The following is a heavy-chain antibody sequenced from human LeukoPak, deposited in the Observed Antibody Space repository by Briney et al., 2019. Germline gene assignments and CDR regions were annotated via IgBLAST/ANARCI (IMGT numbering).Heavy chain of an antibody. V-gene: IGHV1-2*02. CDR1: GYTFTGYY. D-gene: IGHD6-13*01. Sequence: ASVKVSCKASGYTFTGYYMHWVRQAPGQGLEWMGWINPNSGGTNYAQKFQGRVTMTRDTSISTAYMELSRLRSDDTAVYYCARDGDENSSSWSWFDPWGQGTLVTVSS. J-gene: IGHJ5*02. CDR3: ARDGDENSSSWSWFDP. CDR2: INPNSGGT.